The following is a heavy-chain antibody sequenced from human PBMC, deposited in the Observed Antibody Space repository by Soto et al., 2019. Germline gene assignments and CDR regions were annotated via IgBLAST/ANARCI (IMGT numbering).Heavy chain of an antibody. V-gene: IGHV1-18*04. CDR1: GYDFSSYG. J-gene: IGHJ4*02. D-gene: IGHD2-2*01. Sequence: QVQLVQSGAEVKKPGASVKVSCKASGYDFSSYGISWVRQAPGQGLEWMGWFSASNGNRDYAQQFQGRVTMTSDTSRTTAYMELRSLRSDDTAVYYCVRAPQRNDYWGQGTLVNVSS. CDR2: FSASNGNR. CDR3: VRAPQRNDY.